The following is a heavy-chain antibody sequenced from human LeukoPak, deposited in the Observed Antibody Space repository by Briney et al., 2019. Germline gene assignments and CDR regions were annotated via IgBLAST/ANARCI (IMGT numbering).Heavy chain of an antibody. D-gene: IGHD4-23*01. J-gene: IGHJ1*01. Sequence: GGSLRLSCAASGFTFSSYAMSWVRQAPGKGLEWVSAISGSGGSTYYADSVKGRFTISRDNSKNTLYLQMNSLRAEDTAVYYCAKRAIKFYGGNSGYFQHWGQGTLVTVSS. CDR2: ISGSGGST. CDR1: GFTFSSYA. CDR3: AKRAIKFYGGNSGYFQH. V-gene: IGHV3-23*01.